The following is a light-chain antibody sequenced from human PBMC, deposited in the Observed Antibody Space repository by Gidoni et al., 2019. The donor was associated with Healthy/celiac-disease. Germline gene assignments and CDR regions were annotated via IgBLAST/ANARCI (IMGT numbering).Light chain of an antibody. CDR3: AAWDDSLNGSWV. Sequence: QSVLTQPPSASGTPGQRATISCSGSSSNIGSNTVNWYQQLPGTAPKLLIYSNNQRPSGVPDRFSGSKSGTSASLAISGLQPEDEADYYCAAWDDSLNGSWVFGGGTKLTVL. CDR1: SSNIGSNT. V-gene: IGLV1-44*01. J-gene: IGLJ3*02. CDR2: SNN.